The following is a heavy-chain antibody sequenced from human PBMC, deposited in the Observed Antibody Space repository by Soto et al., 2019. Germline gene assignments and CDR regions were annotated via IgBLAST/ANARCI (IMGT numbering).Heavy chain of an antibody. CDR2: IWFDGNNT. D-gene: IGHD1-1*01. Sequence: QVQLVESGGGVVQPGRSLRLSCAASGFILSNSGMHWVRQAPGKGLEWVAVIWFDGNNTYYADSVKGRFTISRDHSKNTLYLQLKSLRAEDTAVYYCARGNWNDGYFEYWGQGTLVTVSS. J-gene: IGHJ4*02. CDR3: ARGNWNDGYFEY. V-gene: IGHV3-33*03. CDR1: GFILSNSG.